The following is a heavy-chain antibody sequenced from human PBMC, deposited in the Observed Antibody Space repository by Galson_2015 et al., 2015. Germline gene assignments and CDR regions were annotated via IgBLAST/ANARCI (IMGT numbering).Heavy chain of an antibody. CDR3: ARGSLFEQWLVQDYFDY. Sequence: SLRLSCAASGFTFSSYSMNWVRQAPGKGLEWVSYISSSSTIYYADSVKGRFTISRDNAKNSLYLQMNSLRDEDTAVYYCARGSLFEQWLVQDYFDYWGQGTLVTVSS. CDR2: ISSSSTI. V-gene: IGHV3-48*02. D-gene: IGHD6-19*01. CDR1: GFTFSSYS. J-gene: IGHJ4*02.